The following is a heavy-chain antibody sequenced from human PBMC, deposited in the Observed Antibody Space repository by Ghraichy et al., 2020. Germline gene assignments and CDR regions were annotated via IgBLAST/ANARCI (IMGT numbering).Heavy chain of an antibody. CDR3: VVVTGNYYYGMDV. J-gene: IGHJ6*02. D-gene: IGHD3-10*01. Sequence: SVKVSCKVSGYTLTELSMHWVRQAPGKGLEWMGGFDPEDGETIYAQKFQGRVTMTEDTSTDTAYMELSSLRSEDTAVYYCVVVTGNYYYGMDVWGQGTTVTVSS. CDR2: FDPEDGET. V-gene: IGHV1-24*01. CDR1: GYTLTELS.